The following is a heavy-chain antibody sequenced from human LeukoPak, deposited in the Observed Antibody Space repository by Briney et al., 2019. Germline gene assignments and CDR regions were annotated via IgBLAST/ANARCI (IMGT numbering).Heavy chain of an antibody. CDR3: ARDYQLPSGPDLFDI. CDR1: GFSLPNYG. CDR2: TTAYDGDT. J-gene: IGHJ3*02. Sequence: ASVKVSCKASGFSLPNYGISWVRQAPGQGLEWIGWTTAYDGDTNYAQKFQDRVTMATDTSTSTASMELWSPRSDDTAVYYCARDYQLPSGPDLFDIWGQGTVVTVSS. V-gene: IGHV1-18*01. D-gene: IGHD1-1*01.